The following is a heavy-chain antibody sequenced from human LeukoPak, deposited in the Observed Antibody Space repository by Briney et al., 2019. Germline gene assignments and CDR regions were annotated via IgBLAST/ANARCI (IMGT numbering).Heavy chain of an antibody. Sequence: PGRSLRLSCAASGFTLSSYAMHWVRQAPGKGLEWVAVISYDGSNKYYADSVKGRFTISRDNSKNTLYLQMNSLRAEDTAVYYCARDLYDYGDYGGANDYWGQGTLVTVSS. CDR3: ARDLYDYGDYGGANDY. CDR1: GFTLSSYA. V-gene: IGHV3-30*04. J-gene: IGHJ4*02. CDR2: ISYDGSNK. D-gene: IGHD4-17*01.